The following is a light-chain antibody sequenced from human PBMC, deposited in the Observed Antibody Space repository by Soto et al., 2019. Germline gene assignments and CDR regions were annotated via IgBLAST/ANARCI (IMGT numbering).Light chain of an antibody. V-gene: IGLV2-14*01. J-gene: IGLJ1*01. CDR3: SSYTSSSTLYV. CDR2: EVN. CDR1: SSDGGGYTY. Sequence: QSVLTQPASVSGSPRQSITISCTGASSDGGGYTYVSWYQQHPGKAPKLIIYEVNNRPSGVSHRFSGSKSGNTASLTISGLQAEDEADYYCSSYTSSSTLYVFGTGTKLTVL.